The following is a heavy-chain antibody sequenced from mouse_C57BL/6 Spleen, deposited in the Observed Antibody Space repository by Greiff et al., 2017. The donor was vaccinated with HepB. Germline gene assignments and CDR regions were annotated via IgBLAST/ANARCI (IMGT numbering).Heavy chain of an antibody. CDR1: GYAFSSYW. D-gene: IGHD1-1*01. CDR3: ARSGITTYFDV. J-gene: IGHJ1*03. Sequence: LVESGAELVKPGASVKISCKASGYAFSSYWMNWVKQRPGKGLEWIGQIYPGDGDTNYNGKFKGKATLTADKSSSTAYMQLSSLTSEDSAVYFCARSGITTYFDVWGTGTTVTVSS. V-gene: IGHV1-80*01. CDR2: IYPGDGDT.